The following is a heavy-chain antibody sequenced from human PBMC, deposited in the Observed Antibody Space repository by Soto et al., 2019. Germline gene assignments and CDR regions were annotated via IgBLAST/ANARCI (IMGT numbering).Heavy chain of an antibody. CDR2: IYYSGST. CDR3: ARRDSSIFGVVPFDY. V-gene: IGHV4-39*01. J-gene: IGHJ4*02. Sequence: SETLSLTCTVSGGSISSSSYYWGWIRQPPGKGLEWIGSIYYSGSTYYNPSLKSRVTISVDTSKNQFSLMLSSVTAADTAVYYGARRDSSIFGVVPFDYWGQGTLVTVSS. CDR1: GGSISSSSYY. D-gene: IGHD3-3*01.